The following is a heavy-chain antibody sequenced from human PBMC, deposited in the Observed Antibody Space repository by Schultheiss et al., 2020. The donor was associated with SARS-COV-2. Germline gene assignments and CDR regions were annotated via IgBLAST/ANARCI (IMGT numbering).Heavy chain of an antibody. CDR2: ISSSSSTI. CDR1: GFTFSSYA. V-gene: IGHV3-48*04. D-gene: IGHD6-6*01. CDR3: ARNAARLITRAQFDY. Sequence: GGSLRLSCAASGFTFSSYAMHWVRQAPGKGLEWVSFISSSSSTIYYADSVKGRFTISRDNAKNSLYLQMNSLRAEDTAVYYCARNAARLITRAQFDYWGQGTLVTVSS. J-gene: IGHJ4*02.